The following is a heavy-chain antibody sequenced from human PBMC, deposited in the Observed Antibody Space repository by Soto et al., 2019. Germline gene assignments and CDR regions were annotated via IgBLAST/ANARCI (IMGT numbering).Heavy chain of an antibody. J-gene: IGHJ6*03. V-gene: IGHV3-7*01. CDR2: IKQGGSEK. Sequence: EVQLVESGGGLVQPGGSLRLSCAASGFTFSSYWMSWVRQAPGKGLEWVANIKQGGSEKYYVDSVKGRFTSSRDNAKNTQYLQMNSQSAEDTAVYYWAQIPPREQWLIERYYYYMDVWSKGTTVTVSS. CDR3: AQIPPREQWLIERYYYYMDV. D-gene: IGHD6-19*01. CDR1: GFTFSSYW.